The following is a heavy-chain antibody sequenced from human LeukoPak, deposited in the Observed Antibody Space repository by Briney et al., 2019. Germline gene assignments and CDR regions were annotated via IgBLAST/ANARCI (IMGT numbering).Heavy chain of an antibody. CDR3: ARGAEIEYSSSSGWFDP. D-gene: IGHD6-6*01. CDR1: GDSVSSYY. CDR2: IYYSGST. V-gene: IGHV4-59*02. Sequence: PSETLSLTCTVSGDSVSSYYWSWIRQPPGKGLEWIGYIYYSGSTNYNPSLKSRVTISVDTSKNQFSLKLSSVTAADTAVYYCARGAEIEYSSSSGWFDPWGQGTLVTVSS. J-gene: IGHJ5*02.